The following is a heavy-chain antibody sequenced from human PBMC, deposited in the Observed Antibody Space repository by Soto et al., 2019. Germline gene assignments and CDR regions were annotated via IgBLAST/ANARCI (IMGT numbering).Heavy chain of an antibody. V-gene: IGHV3-21*01. D-gene: IGHD2-15*01. CDR2: ISTSTSYI. J-gene: IGHJ3*02. Sequence: FLRLSCAASGFTFSSYWMSWVRQAPGKGLEWVSSISTSTSYIYYADSVKGRFTISRDNAKNSVYLQMNSLRAEDTAVYYCARLYCRGGSCYSGDAFDIWGQWTMVTVSS. CDR1: GFTFSSYW. CDR3: ARLYCRGGSCYSGDAFDI.